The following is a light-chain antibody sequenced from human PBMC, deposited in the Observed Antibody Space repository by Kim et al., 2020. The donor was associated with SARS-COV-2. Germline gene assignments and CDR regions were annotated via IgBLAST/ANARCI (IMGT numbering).Light chain of an antibody. J-gene: IGLJ3*02. V-gene: IGLV3-1*01. CDR1: KLGDKY. CDR3: QAWDSSTYWV. CDR2: QDS. Sequence: YELTQPPSVSVSPGQTASITCSGDKLGDKYACWYQQKPGQSPVLVIYQDSKRPSGIPERFSGSNSGNTATLTISGTQAMDEADYYCQAWDSSTYWVFGGGTKLTVL.